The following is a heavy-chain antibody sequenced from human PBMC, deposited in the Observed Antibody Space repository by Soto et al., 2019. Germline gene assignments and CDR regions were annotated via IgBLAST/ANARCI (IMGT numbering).Heavy chain of an antibody. J-gene: IGHJ4*02. CDR3: ARREGYYFDH. CDR1: EFTFSNYG. CDR2: MWDDGSNQ. D-gene: IGHD1-26*01. Sequence: QVQLVESGGGVVQPGRSLRLSCEASEFTFSNYGMHWVRQAPGKGLEWVAIMWDDGSNQFYADSVKGRFTISRDTSKNTLYLQMNSLRTEDTAIYYCARREGYYFDHWGQGTLVTVSS. V-gene: IGHV3-33*01.